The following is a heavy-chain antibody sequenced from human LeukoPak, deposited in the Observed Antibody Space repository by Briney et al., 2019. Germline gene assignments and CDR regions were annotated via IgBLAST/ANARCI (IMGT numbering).Heavy chain of an antibody. D-gene: IGHD2-15*01. Sequence: ASVKVSCKASGYTFIPSGISWVRQAPGQGLEWMGWISAYNGNTNCAQKLQGRVTMTTDTSTSTAYMELRSLRSDDTAVYYCARDLRVAIDYWGQGTLVTVSS. CDR2: ISAYNGNT. V-gene: IGHV1-18*01. CDR3: ARDLRVAIDY. CDR1: GYTFIPSG. J-gene: IGHJ4*02.